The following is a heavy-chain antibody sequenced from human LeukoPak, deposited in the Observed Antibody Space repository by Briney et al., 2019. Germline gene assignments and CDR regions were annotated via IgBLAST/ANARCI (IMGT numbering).Heavy chain of an antibody. D-gene: IGHD2-15*01. Sequence: PSETLSLTCAVSGDSITNRNWWNWVRQPPGKGLEWIGEISHSGSTNYNPSLKSRVTISVDKSKNEFSLNLSSVTAADTAVYYCARDSLAYCSGGNCYNWYFDLWGRGTLVSVSS. CDR1: GDSITNRNW. V-gene: IGHV4-4*02. CDR3: ARDSLAYCSGGNCYNWYFDL. J-gene: IGHJ2*01. CDR2: ISHSGST.